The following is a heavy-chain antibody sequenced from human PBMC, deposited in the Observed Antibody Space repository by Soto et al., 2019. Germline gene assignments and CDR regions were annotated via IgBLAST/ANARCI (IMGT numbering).Heavy chain of an antibody. D-gene: IGHD3-3*01. CDR2: IIPILGIA. J-gene: IGHJ4*02. V-gene: IGHV1-69*02. CDR3: ARGAGSFGVVIMVY. Sequence: QVQLVQSGAEVKKPGSSVKVSCKASGGTFSSYTISWVRQAPGQGLEWMGRIIPILGIANYAQKFQGRVTITADKSTSTAYMELSSLRSEDTAVYYCARGAGSFGVVIMVYWGQGTLVTFSS. CDR1: GGTFSSYT.